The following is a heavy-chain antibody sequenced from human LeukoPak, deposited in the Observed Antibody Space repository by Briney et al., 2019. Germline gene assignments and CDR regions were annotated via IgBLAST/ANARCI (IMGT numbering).Heavy chain of an antibody. D-gene: IGHD6-6*01. CDR2: INPNSGGT. CDR3: ARAARPLVRYFQH. J-gene: IGHJ1*01. CDR1: GYXFTGYY. V-gene: IGHV1-2*02. Sequence: ASVKVSCKASGYXFTGYYMHWVRQAPGQGLEWMGWINPNSGGTNYAQKFQGRVTMTRDTSISTAYMELSRLRSDDTAVYYCARAARPLVRYFQHWGQGTLVTVSS.